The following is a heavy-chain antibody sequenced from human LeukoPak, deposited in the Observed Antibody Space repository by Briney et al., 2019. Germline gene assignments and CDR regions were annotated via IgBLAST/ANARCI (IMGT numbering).Heavy chain of an antibody. V-gene: IGHV3-30*03. CDR2: ISYDGSNK. Sequence: PGRSLRLSCAASGFTFSSYGMHWVRQAPGKGLEWVAVISYDGSNKYYADSVKGRFTISRDNPKNTLYLQMNSLRAEDTAVYYCAREITMIVVDAFDIWGQGTTVTVSS. D-gene: IGHD3-22*01. J-gene: IGHJ3*02. CDR3: AREITMIVVDAFDI. CDR1: GFTFSSYG.